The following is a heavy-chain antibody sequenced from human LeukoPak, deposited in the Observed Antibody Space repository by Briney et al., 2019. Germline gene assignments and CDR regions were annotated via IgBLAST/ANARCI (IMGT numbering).Heavy chain of an antibody. V-gene: IGHV1-69*13. CDR3: ATRDGVYSSGPLGDYYYYYGMDV. CDR2: IIPIFGTA. D-gene: IGHD6-19*01. CDR1: GGTFSSYA. Sequence: SVKVSCKASGGTFSSYAISWVRQAPGQGLEWMEGIIPIFGTANYAQKFQGRVTITADESTSTAYMELSSLRSEDTAVYYCATRDGVYSSGPLGDYYYYYGMDVWGQGTTVTVSS. J-gene: IGHJ6*02.